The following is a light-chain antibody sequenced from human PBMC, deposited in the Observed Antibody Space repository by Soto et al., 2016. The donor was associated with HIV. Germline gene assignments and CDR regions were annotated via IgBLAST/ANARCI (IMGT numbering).Light chain of an antibody. Sequence: SYVLTQAPSVSVAPGGTATITCGGNNIGTKTVHWYQQRPGQAPVVVIYDDVDRPSVIPERFSGSNSGNTATLTISRVEGGDEADYYCQVWDSSTDHVIFGGGTKLTVL. CDR1: NIGTKT. CDR2: DDV. J-gene: IGLJ2*01. CDR3: QVWDSSTDHVI. V-gene: IGLV3-21*04.